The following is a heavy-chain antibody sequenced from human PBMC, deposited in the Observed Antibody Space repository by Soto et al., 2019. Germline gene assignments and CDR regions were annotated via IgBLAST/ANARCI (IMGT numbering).Heavy chain of an antibody. CDR2: ISAYNGNT. D-gene: IGHD1-1*01. V-gene: IGHV1-18*01. CDR1: GYTFTSYG. Sequence: QVQLVQSGAEVKKPGASVKVSCKATGYTFTSYGISWVRRAPGQGLEWMGWISAYNGNTNYAQKLQGRVTMTTDTSTSTAYMELRSLRSDDTAVYYCARDGSNWNDVYYYYGMDVWGQGTTVTVSS. J-gene: IGHJ6*02. CDR3: ARDGSNWNDVYYYYGMDV.